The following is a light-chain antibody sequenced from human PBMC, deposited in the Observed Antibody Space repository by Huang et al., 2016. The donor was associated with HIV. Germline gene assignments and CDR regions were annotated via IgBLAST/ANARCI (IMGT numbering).Light chain of an antibody. V-gene: IGKV1-33*01. Sequence: DIQMTQSPSSLSASVGDRVTITCQASQDINNYLNWYQQKPGKDPKLLIYDASNLEIGVPSRFSGSGSGTDFTFTITSLQPEDIAAYYCQQYDDLPLTFGGGTKVEIK. CDR2: DAS. CDR1: QDINNY. J-gene: IGKJ4*01. CDR3: QQYDDLPLT.